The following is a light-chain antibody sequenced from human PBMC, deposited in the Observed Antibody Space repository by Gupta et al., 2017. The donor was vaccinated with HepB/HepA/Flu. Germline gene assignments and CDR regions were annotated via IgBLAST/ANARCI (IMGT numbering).Light chain of an antibody. CDR3: QQYGSSPWT. CDR2: GAS. J-gene: IGKJ1*01. V-gene: IGKV3-20*01. CDR1: QSVGSSY. Sequence: EIVLTQSPGTLSLSPGERATLSCRASQSVGSSYLAWYHQKPGQAPRLLIYGASSRATGIPDRFSGSGSGTDFTLTITRLAPEDFAVYYCQQYGSSPWTFGQGTKVEIK.